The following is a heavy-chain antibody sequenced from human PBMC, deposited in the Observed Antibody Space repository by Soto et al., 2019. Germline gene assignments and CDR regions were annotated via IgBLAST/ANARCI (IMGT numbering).Heavy chain of an antibody. D-gene: IGHD2-2*01. J-gene: IGHJ5*02. CDR2: IYPGDSDT. V-gene: IGHV5-51*01. CDR3: ARVSRENQRNWFDP. CDR1: GYSFTNYW. Sequence: VESLKLSCNGYGYSFTNYWIGWVRQMPGKGLEWMGIIYPGDSDTRYSPSFQGQVTISADKSISTAYLQWSSLKASDTAMYYCARVSRENQRNWFDPWGQGTPVTVSS.